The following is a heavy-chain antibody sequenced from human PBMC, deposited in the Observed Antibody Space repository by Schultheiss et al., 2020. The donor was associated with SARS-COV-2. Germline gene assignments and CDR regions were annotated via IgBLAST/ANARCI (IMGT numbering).Heavy chain of an antibody. CDR1: GFTFRSYA. Sequence: GGSLRLSCAASGFTFRSYAMSWVRQAPGKGLEWVSAISGSGVSTYYADSVKGRFTISRDNAKNSLYLQMNSLRAEDTAVYYCAKGIVPAAIIGMDVWGQGTTVTVSS. CDR3: AKGIVPAAIIGMDV. J-gene: IGHJ6*02. CDR2: ISGSGVST. V-gene: IGHV3-23*01. D-gene: IGHD2-2*01.